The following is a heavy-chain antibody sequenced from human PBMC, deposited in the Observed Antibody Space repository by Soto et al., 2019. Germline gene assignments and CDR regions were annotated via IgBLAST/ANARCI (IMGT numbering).Heavy chain of an antibody. CDR3: ARGDCVGGTCYSLAGSFYYYMDV. D-gene: IGHD2-15*01. CDR1: GFTFSNYW. J-gene: IGHJ6*03. CDR2: INNDGSVS. Sequence: EVQLVESGGGLVQPGGSLRLSCVASGFTFSNYWMYWVRQAPGEGLVWVSRINNDGSVSSDADTVKGRLTISRDNVKNTLYLQMDSLRAEDTAVYYCARGDCVGGTCYSLAGSFYYYMDVWGKGTTVTVFS. V-gene: IGHV3-74*01.